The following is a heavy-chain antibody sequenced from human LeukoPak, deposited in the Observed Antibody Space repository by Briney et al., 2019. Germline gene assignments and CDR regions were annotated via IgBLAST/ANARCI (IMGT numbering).Heavy chain of an antibody. CDR2: INPNSGGT. V-gene: IGHV1-2*02. D-gene: IGHD3-3*01. CDR1: GYTFTGNY. J-gene: IGHJ4*02. CDR3: ARLDFWSGYYEDY. Sequence: ASVTVSCKASGYTFTGNYMHWVRQAPGQGLEWMGWINPNSGGTNYAQKFQGRVTMTRDTSISTAYMELSRLRSDDTAVYYCARLDFWSGYYEDYWGQGTLVTVSS.